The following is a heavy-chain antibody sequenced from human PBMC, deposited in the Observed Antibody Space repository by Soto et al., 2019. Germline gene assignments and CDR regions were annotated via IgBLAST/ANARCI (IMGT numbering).Heavy chain of an antibody. CDR3: ARGPFHDFWTGLDY. CDR2: IYHSGNT. J-gene: IGHJ4*02. Sequence: SETLSLTCAVSGGSISSGGVSWSWIRQPPGKGLEWIGYIYHSGNTYYNPSLHGRVTISVDRSENQFSLTLDSVTAADTAVYYCARGPFHDFWTGLDYWGQGILVTAPQ. V-gene: IGHV4-30-2*01. D-gene: IGHD3-3*01. CDR1: GGSISSGGVS.